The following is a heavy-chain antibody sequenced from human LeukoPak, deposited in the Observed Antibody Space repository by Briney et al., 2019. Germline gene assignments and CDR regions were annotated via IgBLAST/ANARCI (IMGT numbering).Heavy chain of an antibody. CDR3: ARVVGAAAGTGTVDY. Sequence: ASVKVSCKASGYTFTGYYMHWVRQAPGKGLEWMGWINPNSGGTNYAQKFQGRVTMTRDTSISTAYMELSRLRSDDTAVYYCARVVGAAAGTGTVDYWGQGTLVTVSS. D-gene: IGHD6-13*01. J-gene: IGHJ4*02. CDR1: GYTFTGYY. V-gene: IGHV1-2*02. CDR2: INPNSGGT.